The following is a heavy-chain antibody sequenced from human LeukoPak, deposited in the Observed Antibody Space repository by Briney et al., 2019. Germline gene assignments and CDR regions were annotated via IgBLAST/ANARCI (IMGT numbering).Heavy chain of an antibody. V-gene: IGHV4-34*01. CDR2: INHSGST. CDR1: GGSFSGYY. CDR3: ARASIAVAGLDY. Sequence: PSETLSLTCAVYGGSFSGYYWSWIRQPPAKGLEGIGEINHSGSTNYNTSLNSRVTISVDKSKNQFSLKLSSVTAADTAVYYCARASIAVAGLDYWGQGTLVTVSS. D-gene: IGHD6-19*01. J-gene: IGHJ4*02.